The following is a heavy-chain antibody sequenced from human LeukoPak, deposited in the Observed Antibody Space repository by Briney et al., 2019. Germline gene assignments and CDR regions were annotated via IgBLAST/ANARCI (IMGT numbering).Heavy chain of an antibody. CDR1: GYTFTGYY. D-gene: IGHD3-22*01. J-gene: IGHJ4*02. CDR3: ARDINSSSLFDY. Sequence: ASVKVSCKASGYTFTGYYMHWVRQAPGQGLEWMGWINPNSGGTNYAQKFQGRVTMTRDTSISTAYMELSRLRSDDTAVYYCARDINSSSLFDYWGQGTLVTVSS. CDR2: INPNSGGT. V-gene: IGHV1-2*02.